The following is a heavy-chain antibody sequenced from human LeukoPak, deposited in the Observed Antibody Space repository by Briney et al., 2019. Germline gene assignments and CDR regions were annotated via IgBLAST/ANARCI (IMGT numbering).Heavy chain of an antibody. V-gene: IGHV4-4*07. J-gene: IGHJ4*02. CDR3: ARDASFMTILDY. CDR2: IYTSGST. D-gene: IGHD2/OR15-2a*01. CDR1: GGSISSYY. Sequence: SETLSLTCTVSGGSISSYYRSWIRQPAGKGLEWIGRIYTSGSTNYNPSLKSRVTMSVDTSKNQFSLKLSSVTAADTAVYYCARDASFMTILDYWGQGTLVTVSS.